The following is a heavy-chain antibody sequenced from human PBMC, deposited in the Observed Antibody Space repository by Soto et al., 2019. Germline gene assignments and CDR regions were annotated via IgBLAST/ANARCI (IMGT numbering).Heavy chain of an antibody. V-gene: IGHV1-46*01. D-gene: IGHD3-22*01. CDR2: INPSGGST. CDR1: GYTFTSYY. CDR3: ARGLGYYYDSSGSRHFDY. J-gene: IGHJ4*02. Sequence: ASVQVSCKASGYTFTSYYMHWVRQAPGQGLEWMGIINPSGGSTSYAQKFQGRVTMTRDTSTSTVYMELSSLRSEDTAVYYCARGLGYYYDSSGSRHFDYWGQGTLVTVSS.